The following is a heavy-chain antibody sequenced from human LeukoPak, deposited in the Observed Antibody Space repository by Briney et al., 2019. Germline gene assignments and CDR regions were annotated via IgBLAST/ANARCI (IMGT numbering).Heavy chain of an antibody. CDR3: AHSPTVTTSGIAQYIDY. V-gene: IGHV3-23*01. Sequence: GGSLRLSCAASGFTFSSYAMGWVRQAPGKGLEWVSAISGNGGTTYDADSVKGRFTMSRDNSKNTLYLQMNSLRAEDTAVYYCAHSPTVTTSGIAQYIDYWGQGTLVTVSS. CDR1: GFTFSSYA. J-gene: IGHJ4*02. D-gene: IGHD4-17*01. CDR2: ISGNGGTT.